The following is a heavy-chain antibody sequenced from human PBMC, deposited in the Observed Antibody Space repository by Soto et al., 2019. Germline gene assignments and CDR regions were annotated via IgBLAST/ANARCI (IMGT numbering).Heavy chain of an antibody. CDR3: ARDRDDYGSGNYYNRIDF. J-gene: IGHJ4*02. D-gene: IGHD3-10*01. CDR1: GGIFTTYA. V-gene: IGHV1-69*01. CDR2: IIPLFGTP. Sequence: QVQLVQSGAEVKKPGSSVKVSSKASGGIFTTYAIVWCRQAPGQGLGWRGGIIPLFGTPNYAQRFQGRVTITADESTSTAYMELSRLRSEDTAVYYCARDRDDYGSGNYYNRIDFWGQGTLVTVSS.